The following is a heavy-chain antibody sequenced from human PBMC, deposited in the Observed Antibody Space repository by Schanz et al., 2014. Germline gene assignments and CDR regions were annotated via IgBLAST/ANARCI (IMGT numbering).Heavy chain of an antibody. Sequence: EVQLVESGGGLVQPGGSLRLSCAASGFTFGTRTMGWVRQAPGQGLEWVSTVTSAYTTYYADSVKGRFTISRDNSKNTLYLRMSSLRTEDTAVYFCAGGRAVVTPLDFWGQGTLVTVSS. J-gene: IGHJ4*02. CDR1: GFTFGTRT. CDR2: VTSAYTT. CDR3: AGGRAVVTPLDF. V-gene: IGHV3-66*02. D-gene: IGHD2-15*01.